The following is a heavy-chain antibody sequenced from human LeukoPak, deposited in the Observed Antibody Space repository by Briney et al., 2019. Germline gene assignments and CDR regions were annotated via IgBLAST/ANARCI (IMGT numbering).Heavy chain of an antibody. Sequence: GGSLRLSCAASGFTFSNAWMSWVRQAPGKGLEWVGRIKSKTDGGTIDYAAPVKGRFTISRDDSKDTLYLQMNSLRAEDTAVYYCARELVVVAATLDYWGQGTLVTVSS. CDR2: IKSKTDGGTI. CDR1: GFTFSNAW. CDR3: ARELVVVAATLDY. D-gene: IGHD2-15*01. J-gene: IGHJ4*02. V-gene: IGHV3-15*01.